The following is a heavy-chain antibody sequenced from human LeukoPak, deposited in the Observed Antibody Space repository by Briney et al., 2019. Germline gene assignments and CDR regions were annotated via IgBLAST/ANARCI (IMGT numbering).Heavy chain of an antibody. Sequence: GASVKVSCKSSGYTFTRHYLHWVRQAPGQGLEWVGLINPTGTSSWSAQKFQGRVTLTRDMSTSTDYMELSSLRSEDTAVYYCARDNSLQDMAWWFDPWSQGTLVIVSS. CDR1: GYTFTRHY. V-gene: IGHV1-46*01. J-gene: IGHJ5*02. CDR3: ARDNSLQDMAWWFDP. D-gene: IGHD5-24*01. CDR2: INPTGTSS.